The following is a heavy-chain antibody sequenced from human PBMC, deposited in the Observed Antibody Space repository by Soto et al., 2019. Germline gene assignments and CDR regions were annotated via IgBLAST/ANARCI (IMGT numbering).Heavy chain of an antibody. J-gene: IGHJ6*02. CDR1: GFTYTDFA. CDR2: ISYDGSDK. V-gene: IGHV3-30*09. D-gene: IGHD3-22*01. Sequence: ESGGGEVQPGRSLRLSCAASGFTYTDFALHWVRQAPGKGLEWVAIISYDGSDKYYADSVKGRFAISRDNPKNTLYLEMNSLRPDDTAVYFCARRAWDSYYAIDVCGQGTTVTVFS. CDR3: ARRAWDSYYAIDV.